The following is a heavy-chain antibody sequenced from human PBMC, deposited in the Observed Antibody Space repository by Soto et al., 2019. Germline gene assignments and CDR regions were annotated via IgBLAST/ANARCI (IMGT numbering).Heavy chain of an antibody. CDR3: ARAKMSLFGVVNYYYYGMDV. CDR2: IIPIFGTA. CDR1: GGTFSSYA. D-gene: IGHD3-3*01. J-gene: IGHJ6*02. V-gene: IGHV1-69*06. Sequence: SVKVSCKASGGTFSSYAISWVRQAPGQGLEWMGGIIPIFGTANYAQKFQGRVTITADKSTSTAYMELSSLRSEDTAVYYCARAKMSLFGVVNYYYYGMDVWGQGTTVTVSS.